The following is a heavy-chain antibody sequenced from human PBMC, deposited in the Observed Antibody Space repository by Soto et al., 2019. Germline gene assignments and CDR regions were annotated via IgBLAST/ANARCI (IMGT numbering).Heavy chain of an antibody. CDR1: GYTFPSYY. Sequence: QVQLVQSGAEVKKPGASVKVSCKASGYTFPSYYMHWFRKAPGKGLGWMGIINPRGGSTSYAQKFQGRVTMTRDTPTSTVYMELSSLRSEDTAVYYCARGIAVAGTIFDYWGQGTLVTVSS. D-gene: IGHD6-19*01. CDR2: INPRGGST. J-gene: IGHJ4*02. CDR3: ARGIAVAGTIFDY. V-gene: IGHV1-46*03.